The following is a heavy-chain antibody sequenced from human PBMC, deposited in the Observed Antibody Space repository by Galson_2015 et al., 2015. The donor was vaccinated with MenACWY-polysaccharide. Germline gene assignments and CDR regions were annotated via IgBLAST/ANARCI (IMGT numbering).Heavy chain of an antibody. CDR1: GFSFKSYG. D-gene: IGHD2-2*01. Sequence: SLRPSCAASGFSFKSYGMHWARQAPGKGLEWVAVISDDGTHKYYADSVKGRFTISRDNSRSTMYLQMNSLRAEDTALYYCAREVVPAATYYYMDVWGKGTTVTVSS. CDR3: AREVVPAATYYYMDV. CDR2: ISDDGTHK. J-gene: IGHJ6*03. V-gene: IGHV3-30*03.